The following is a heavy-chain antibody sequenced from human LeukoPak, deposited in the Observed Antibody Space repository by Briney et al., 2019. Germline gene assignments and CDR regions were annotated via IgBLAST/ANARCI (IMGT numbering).Heavy chain of an antibody. D-gene: IGHD6-13*01. CDR3: ARVFYSSSWYLSWFAP. Sequence: EASVKVSCKASGGTFSSYAISWVRQAPGQGLEWMGGIIPIFGTANYAQKFQGRVTITADESTSTAYMELSSLRSEDTAVYYCARVFYSSSWYLSWFAPWGQGTLVTVSS. CDR2: IIPIFGTA. CDR1: GGTFSSYA. V-gene: IGHV1-69*13. J-gene: IGHJ5*02.